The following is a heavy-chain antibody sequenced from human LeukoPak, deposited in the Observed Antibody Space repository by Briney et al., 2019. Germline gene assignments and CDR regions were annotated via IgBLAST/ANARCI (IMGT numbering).Heavy chain of an antibody. V-gene: IGHV4-4*07. CDR2: IYPSGST. D-gene: IGHD1-1*01. CDR1: GGSISSYY. Sequence: SETLSLTCTVSGGSISSYYWSWIRQPAGKGLELIGRIYPSGSTNYNSSLKSRVTMSVDTSKNQFSLKLSSVTAADTAVYYCARAPTGTGGWNWFDPWGQGTLVTVSS. J-gene: IGHJ5*02. CDR3: ARAPTGTGGWNWFDP.